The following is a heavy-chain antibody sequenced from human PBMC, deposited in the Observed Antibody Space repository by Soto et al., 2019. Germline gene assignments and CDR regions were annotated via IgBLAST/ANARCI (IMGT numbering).Heavy chain of an antibody. J-gene: IGHJ5*02. D-gene: IGHD3-10*01. V-gene: IGHV3-73*02. Sequence: EVQLVESGGDLVQPGGSLKLSCAASGLSFSDSAIHWVRQASGKGLEWVGRIRSKPNNYATAYAASVKGRFTISRDDSKNTAYLQMNSLKTEDTAMYYCTRHRVDLWGQGTLVTVSS. CDR3: TRHRVDL. CDR2: IRSKPNNYAT. CDR1: GLSFSDSA.